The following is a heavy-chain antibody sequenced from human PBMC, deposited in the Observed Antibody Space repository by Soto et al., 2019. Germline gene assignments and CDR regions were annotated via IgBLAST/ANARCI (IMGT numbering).Heavy chain of an antibody. Sequence: EVQLEESGGGLVKPGGSLRLSCAASGFTFSSYSMNWVRQAPGKGLEWVSSISSSSSYIYYTDSVKGRFTISRDNAKNSLYLQMNSLRAEDTAVYYCARARGAVTTLVDYWGQGTLVTVSS. J-gene: IGHJ4*02. CDR1: GFTFSSYS. CDR3: ARARGAVTTLVDY. CDR2: ISSSSSYI. D-gene: IGHD4-17*01. V-gene: IGHV3-21*01.